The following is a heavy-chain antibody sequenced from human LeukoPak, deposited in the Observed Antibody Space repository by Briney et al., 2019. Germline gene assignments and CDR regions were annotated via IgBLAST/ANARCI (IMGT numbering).Heavy chain of an antibody. Sequence: AGKSLRLSCAASGFNFNSYAIHWVRQTPGKGLEWVAVISKDGSDNKFADSVKGRLTVSRDNSKKTVYLRINSLRPEDTAVYYCAKDRRYDFWSGYQPLSYWGQGTLVTVSS. D-gene: IGHD3-3*01. CDR1: GFNFNSYA. CDR2: ISKDGSDN. J-gene: IGHJ4*02. CDR3: AKDRRYDFWSGYQPLSY. V-gene: IGHV3-30*04.